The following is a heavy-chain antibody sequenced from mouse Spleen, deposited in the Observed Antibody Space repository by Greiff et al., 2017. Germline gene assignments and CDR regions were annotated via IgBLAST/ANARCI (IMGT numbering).Heavy chain of an antibody. V-gene: IGHV5-17*01. Sequence: EVQRVESGGGLVKPGGSLKLSCAASGFTFSDYGIHWVRQAPEKGLEWVAYISSGSSTIYYTDTVKGRFTISRDNAKNTLFLQMTSLRSEDTAMYYCARLGLPYAMDYWGQGTSVTVSS. CDR2: ISSGSSTI. CDR1: GFTFSDYG. CDR3: ARLGLPYAMDY. D-gene: IGHD2-4*01. J-gene: IGHJ4*01.